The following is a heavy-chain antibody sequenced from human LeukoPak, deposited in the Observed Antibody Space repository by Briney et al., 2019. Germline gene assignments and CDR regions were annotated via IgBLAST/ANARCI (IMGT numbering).Heavy chain of an antibody. V-gene: IGHV1-69*06. CDR1: GGTFSSYA. CDR3: ARTPYPHSGWYYFDY. CDR2: IIPIFGTA. J-gene: IGHJ4*02. Sequence: ASVKVSCKASGGTFSSYAISWVRQAPGQGLEWMGGIIPIFGTANYAQKFQGRVTITADRSTSTAYMGLSSLGSEDTAVYYCARTPYPHSGWYYFDYWGQGTLVTVSS. D-gene: IGHD6-19*01.